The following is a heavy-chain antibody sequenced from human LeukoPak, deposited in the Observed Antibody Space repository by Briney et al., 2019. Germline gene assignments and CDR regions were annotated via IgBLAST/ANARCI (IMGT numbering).Heavy chain of an antibody. CDR2: IYYSGST. D-gene: IGHD2-15*01. Sequence: SQTLSLTCTVSGGSISSGGYYWSWIRQHPGKGLEWIGYIYYSGSTYYNPSLKSRVTISVDTSKNQFSLKLSSVTAADTAVYYCARGPQYVAAFDIWGRGTMVTVSS. CDR1: GGSISSGGYY. V-gene: IGHV4-31*03. CDR3: ARGPQYVAAFDI. J-gene: IGHJ3*02.